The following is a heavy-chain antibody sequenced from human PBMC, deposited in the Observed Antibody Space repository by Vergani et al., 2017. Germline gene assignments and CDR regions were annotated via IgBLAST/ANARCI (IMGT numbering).Heavy chain of an antibody. D-gene: IGHD2-2*03. CDR1: GFTFSRHW. V-gene: IGHV3-74*01. CDR2: VNPEGTNT. Sequence: EVQLVESGGGLVQPGGSLRLSCAASGFTFSRHWMHWVRQAPGKGLVWVSRVNPEGTNTPYADSVKGRFTISRDNAKNMMYLQLNSLRDEDTAVYYCAKDLLGIVVVPAAGDDYWGQGTLVTVSS. J-gene: IGHJ4*02. CDR3: AKDLLGIVVVPAAGDDY.